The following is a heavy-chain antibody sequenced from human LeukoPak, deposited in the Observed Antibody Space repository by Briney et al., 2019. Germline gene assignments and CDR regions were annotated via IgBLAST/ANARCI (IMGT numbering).Heavy chain of an antibody. CDR2: FDPEDGET. CDR3: ARSVGKQQLVPRDYYYYYMDV. V-gene: IGHV1-24*01. J-gene: IGHJ6*03. D-gene: IGHD6-13*01. Sequence: ASVKVSCKVSGYTLTELSMHWVRQAPGKGLEWMGGFDPEDGETIYAQKLQGRVTMTTDTSTSTAYMELRSLRSDDTAVYYCARSVGKQQLVPRDYYYYYMDVWGKGTTVTVSS. CDR1: GYTLTELS.